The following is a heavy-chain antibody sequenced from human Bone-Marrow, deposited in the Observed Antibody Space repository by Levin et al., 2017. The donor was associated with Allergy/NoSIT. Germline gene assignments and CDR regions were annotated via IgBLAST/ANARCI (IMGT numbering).Heavy chain of an antibody. V-gene: IGHV3-30*04. D-gene: IGHD3-22*01. J-gene: IGHJ5*02. Sequence: GGSLRLSCAASGFTFSSYAMHWVRQAPGKGLEWVAVISYDGSNKYYADSVKGRFTISRDNSKNTLYLQMNSLRAEDTAVYYCALRRAIVVEPIDNWFDPWGQGTLVTVSS. CDR1: GFTFSSYA. CDR3: ALRRAIVVEPIDNWFDP. CDR2: ISYDGSNK.